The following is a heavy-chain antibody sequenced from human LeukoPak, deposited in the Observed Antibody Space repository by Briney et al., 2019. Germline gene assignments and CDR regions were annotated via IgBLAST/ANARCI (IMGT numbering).Heavy chain of an antibody. J-gene: IGHJ4*02. Sequence: PGGSLRLSCAASGFTFSSFTMNWVRQAPGKGLEWVSPISGSSTDIYYADSVKGRLTISRDNAKNSLYLQMNSLRAEDMAVYYCARATGYGGIGYWGQGTLVTVSS. V-gene: IGHV3-21*01. CDR2: ISGSSTDI. CDR1: GFTFSSFT. CDR3: ARATGYGGIGY. D-gene: IGHD4-23*01.